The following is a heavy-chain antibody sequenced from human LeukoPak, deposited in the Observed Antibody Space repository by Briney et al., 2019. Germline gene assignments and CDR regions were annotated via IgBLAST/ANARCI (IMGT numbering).Heavy chain of an antibody. CDR3: AKALGSICGGDCYSRLLDY. Sequence: GGSLRLSCAVSGFTFSNYAMSWVRQTPGRVLEWVSAISGVGDSTYYADSVKGWFTISRESSKNTLFLQMNSLRVEDTAIYYYAKALGSICGGDCYSRLLDYWGQGTLVTVSS. CDR1: GFTFSNYA. CDR2: ISGVGDST. V-gene: IGHV3-23*01. D-gene: IGHD2-21*02. J-gene: IGHJ4*02.